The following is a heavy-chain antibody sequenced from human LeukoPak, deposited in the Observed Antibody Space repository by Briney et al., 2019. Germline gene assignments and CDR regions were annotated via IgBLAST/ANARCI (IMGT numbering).Heavy chain of an antibody. J-gene: IGHJ4*02. D-gene: IGHD1-26*01. Sequence: ASVKVSCKASGGTFSSYAISWVRQAPGQGLEWMGRIIPILGRANYAQKFQARVTITADKSTAYMELSSLRSEDTAVYYCARDQMGASVGGFDYWGQGTLVTVSS. V-gene: IGHV1-69*04. CDR2: IIPILGRA. CDR1: GGTFSSYA. CDR3: ARDQMGASVGGFDY.